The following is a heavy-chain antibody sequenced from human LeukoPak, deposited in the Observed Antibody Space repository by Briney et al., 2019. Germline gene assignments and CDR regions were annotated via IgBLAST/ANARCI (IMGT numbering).Heavy chain of an antibody. CDR3: ARSVGLYDNSNYYSGDFDY. J-gene: IGHJ4*02. CDR1: GGSISSSNW. D-gene: IGHD3-22*01. CDR2: IYHSGST. V-gene: IGHV4-4*02. Sequence: SETLSLTCAVSGGSISSSNWWSWVRQPPGKGLEWIGEIYHSGSTNYNPSLKSRVTISVDKSKNQFSLKLSSVTAADTAVYYCARSVGLYDNSNYYSGDFDYWGQGTLVTVPS.